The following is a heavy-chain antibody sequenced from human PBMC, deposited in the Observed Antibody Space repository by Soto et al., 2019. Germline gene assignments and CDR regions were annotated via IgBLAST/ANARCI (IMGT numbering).Heavy chain of an antibody. D-gene: IGHD6-13*01. CDR3: ARSTPYSSSWYDAFDI. Sequence: GPSVKVSCKASGGTFSSYAISWVRQAPGQGLEWMGGIIPIFGTANYAQKFQGRVTITADESTSTAYMELSSLRSEDTAVYYCARSTPYSSSWYDAFDIWGQGTMVTVS. J-gene: IGHJ3*02. CDR1: GGTFSSYA. CDR2: IIPIFGTA. V-gene: IGHV1-69*13.